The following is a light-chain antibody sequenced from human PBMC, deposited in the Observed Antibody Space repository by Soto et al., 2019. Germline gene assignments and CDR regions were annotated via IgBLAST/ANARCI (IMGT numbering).Light chain of an antibody. V-gene: IGKV1-39*01. CDR2: PGS. J-gene: IGKJ4*01. CDR3: QQSYSFPPT. CDR1: QNLNSY. Sequence: DIQMTQSASSLSASVGDRVTITCRASQNLNSYVNWYQQKLGEAPKVLIYPGSNLQSGVPSRFRATGSGADFTLTITSLQPADFAIYYCQQSYSFPPTFGGGTKVEV.